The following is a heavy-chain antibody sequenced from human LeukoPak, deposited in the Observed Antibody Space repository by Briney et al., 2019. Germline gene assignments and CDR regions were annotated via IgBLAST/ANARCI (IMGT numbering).Heavy chain of an antibody. J-gene: IGHJ4*02. CDR3: ARGRSSWYAPSDY. V-gene: IGHV3-30*04. Sequence: GTSLRLSCAASGFTFSSYAMHWVRQAPGKGLEWVAVISYDGSNKYYADSVKGRFTISRDNSKNTLYLQMNSLRAEDTAVYYCARGRSSWYAPSDYWGQGTLVTVSS. CDR1: GFTFSSYA. CDR2: ISYDGSNK. D-gene: IGHD6-13*01.